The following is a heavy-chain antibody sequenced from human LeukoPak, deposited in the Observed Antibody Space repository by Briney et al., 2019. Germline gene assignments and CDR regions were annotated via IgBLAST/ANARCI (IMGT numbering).Heavy chain of an antibody. CDR2: IKQDGSQK. V-gene: IGHV3-7*04. CDR1: GFAFSFFA. D-gene: IGHD1-1*01. Sequence: GGSLRLSCEASGFAFSFFAMSWLRQAPGKGLEWVANIKQDGSQKYYVDSVKGRFTISRDNAKNSLYLQMNSLRADDTAVYYCARHLEGLDYWGQGTLVTVSS. J-gene: IGHJ4*02. CDR3: ARHLEGLDY.